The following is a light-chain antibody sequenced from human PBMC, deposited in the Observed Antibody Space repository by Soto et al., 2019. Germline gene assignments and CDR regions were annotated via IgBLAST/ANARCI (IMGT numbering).Light chain of an antibody. J-gene: IGLJ1*01. Sequence: QSVLTQPPSASGTPGQRVTISCSGSNSNIGSNAVNWYQQLPGTAPRLLIYNNNQRPSGGPDRFSGSKSGASASLAISGLQSEHEADYYRAAWDDSLSGPVFGTGTKLTVL. CDR3: AAWDDSLSGPV. CDR1: NSNIGSNA. V-gene: IGLV1-44*01. CDR2: NNN.